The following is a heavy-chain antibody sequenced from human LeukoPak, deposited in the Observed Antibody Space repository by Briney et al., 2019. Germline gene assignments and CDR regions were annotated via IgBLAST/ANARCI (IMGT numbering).Heavy chain of an antibody. CDR2: IYYSGST. CDR1: GGSISSYY. V-gene: IGHV4-59*01. D-gene: IGHD3-22*01. Sequence: SETLSLTCTVSGGSISSYYWSWIRQPPGEGLEWIGYIYYSGSTNYNPSLKSRVTISVDTSKNQFSLKLSSVTAADTAVYYCARAYDSSGYYLYYFDYWGQGTLVTVSS. CDR3: ARAYDSSGYYLYYFDY. J-gene: IGHJ4*02.